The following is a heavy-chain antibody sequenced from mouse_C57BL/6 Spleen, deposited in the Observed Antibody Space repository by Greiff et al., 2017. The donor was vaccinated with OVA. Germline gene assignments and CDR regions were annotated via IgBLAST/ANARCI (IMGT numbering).Heavy chain of an antibody. Sequence: VQLQQSGAELAKPGASVKLSCKASGYTFTSYWMHWVKQRPGQGLEWIGYINPSSGYTKYNQKFKAKATLTADKATSTAYMQLSSLTYEDSAVYYCARYGTTVAGCAYWGQGTLVTVSA. J-gene: IGHJ3*01. D-gene: IGHD1-1*01. CDR3: ARYGTTVAGCAY. CDR1: GYTFTSYW. CDR2: INPSSGYT. V-gene: IGHV1-7*01.